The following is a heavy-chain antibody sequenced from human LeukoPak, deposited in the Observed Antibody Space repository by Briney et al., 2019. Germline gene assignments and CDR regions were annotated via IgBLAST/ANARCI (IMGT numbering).Heavy chain of an antibody. CDR2: TYTSGST. D-gene: IGHD5-18*01. CDR3: ARSGYSYGIDAFDI. CDR1: GGSISSGSYY. J-gene: IGHJ3*02. V-gene: IGHV4-61*02. Sequence: SETLSLTCTVSGGSISSGSYYWSWIRQPAVKGLEWTGRTYTSGSTNYNPSLKSRVTISVDTSKNQFSLKLSSVTAADTAVYYCARSGYSYGIDAFDIWGQGTMVTVSS.